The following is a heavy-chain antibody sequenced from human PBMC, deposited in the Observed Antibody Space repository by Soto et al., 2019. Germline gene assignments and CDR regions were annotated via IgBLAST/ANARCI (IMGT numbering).Heavy chain of an antibody. Sequence: QITLKESGPTLVKPTQTLTLTCTFSGFALSISGVGVGWIRQPPGKALEWLALIYWDDDKGYSPSLKSRLTISKDTSKNQVVLTMTNMDPVDTATYYCAHIPWDYYGSGSAFDYWGQGTLVTVSS. V-gene: IGHV2-5*02. CDR2: IYWDDDK. CDR1: GFALSISGVG. D-gene: IGHD3-10*01. CDR3: AHIPWDYYGSGSAFDY. J-gene: IGHJ4*02.